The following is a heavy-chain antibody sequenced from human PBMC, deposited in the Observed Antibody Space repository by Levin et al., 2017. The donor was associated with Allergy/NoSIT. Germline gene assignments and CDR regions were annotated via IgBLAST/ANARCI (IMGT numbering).Heavy chain of an antibody. J-gene: IGHJ4*02. CDR3: ARGWDYGDFWPPNY. Sequence: SETLSLTCAVYGGSFSGYYWSWIRQPPGKGLEWIGEINHSGSTNYNPSLKSRVTISVDTSKNQFSLKLSSVTAADTAVYYCARGWDYGDFWPPNYWGQGTLVTVSS. CDR1: GGSFSGYY. V-gene: IGHV4-34*01. D-gene: IGHD4-17*01. CDR2: INHSGST.